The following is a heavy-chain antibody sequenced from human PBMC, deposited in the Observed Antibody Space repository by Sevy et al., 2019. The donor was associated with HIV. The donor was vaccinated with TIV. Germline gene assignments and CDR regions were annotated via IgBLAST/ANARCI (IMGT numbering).Heavy chain of an antibody. V-gene: IGHV3-30-3*01. Sequence: GGSLRLSCAASGFTFRSYAMHWVRQAPGKGLEWVAVISYDGSNKYYADSVKGRFTISRDNSKNTLYLQMNSLRAEDTAVYYCAREPYANTVTTDYSDYWGQGTLVTVSS. CDR1: GFTFRSYA. CDR2: ISYDGSNK. CDR3: AREPYANTVTTDYSDY. D-gene: IGHD4-4*01. J-gene: IGHJ4*02.